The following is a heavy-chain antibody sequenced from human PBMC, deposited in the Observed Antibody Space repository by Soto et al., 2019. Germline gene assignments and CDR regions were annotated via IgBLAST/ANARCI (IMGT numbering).Heavy chain of an antibody. V-gene: IGHV3-53*01. CDR2: IYGGGTT. D-gene: IGHD6-19*01. Sequence: GGSLRLSCAASGFAVGSKYVTWVRQAPGKGLEWVSVIYGGGTTYYADSVKGRFTISRDNAKNSLYLQMNSLRAEDTAVYYCARDRWWLVHWGQGTLVTVSS. CDR1: GFAVGSKY. CDR3: ARDRWWLVH. J-gene: IGHJ4*02.